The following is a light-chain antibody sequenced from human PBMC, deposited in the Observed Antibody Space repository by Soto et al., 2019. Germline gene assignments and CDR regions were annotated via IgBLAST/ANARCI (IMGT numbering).Light chain of an antibody. CDR2: DNN. J-gene: IGLJ2*01. V-gene: IGLV1-51*01. CDR3: GTWDHSLNAVV. CDR1: SSNIGVTY. Sequence: QSVLTQPPSVSAAPGQKVTISCSGSSSNIGVTYVSWYRQLPGTAPKLLIYDNNQRPSGIPDRFSGSKSGTSATLGITGLQTGDEADYYCGTWDHSLNAVVFGGGTKLTVL.